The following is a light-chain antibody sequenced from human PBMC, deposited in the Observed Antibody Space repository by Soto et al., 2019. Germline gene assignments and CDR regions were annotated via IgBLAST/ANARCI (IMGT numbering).Light chain of an antibody. CDR2: DVT. CDR1: TSDVGGYNY. Sequence: QSALTQPRSVPGSPGQSVTISCTGTTSDVGGYNYVSWYQQHPGKAPKLMIYDVTKRPSGVPDRFSGSKSGNTASLTISGLQAEDEADYYCCSYAHRSPPLYVFGTWTKLTVL. CDR3: CSYAHRSPPLYV. V-gene: IGLV2-11*01. J-gene: IGLJ1*01.